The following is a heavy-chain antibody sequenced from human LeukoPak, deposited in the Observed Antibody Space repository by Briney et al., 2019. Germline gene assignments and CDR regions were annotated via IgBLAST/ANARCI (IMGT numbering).Heavy chain of an antibody. Sequence: SETLSLTCAVYGGSFSGYYWSWIRQPPGKGLEWIGEINHSGSTNYNPSLKSRVTISVDTSKNQFSLKLSSVTAADTAVYYCARGRARGMQWLTKRDWFDPWGQGTLVTVSS. J-gene: IGHJ5*02. V-gene: IGHV4-34*01. CDR2: INHSGST. D-gene: IGHD6-19*01. CDR3: ARGRARGMQWLTKRDWFDP. CDR1: GGSFSGYY.